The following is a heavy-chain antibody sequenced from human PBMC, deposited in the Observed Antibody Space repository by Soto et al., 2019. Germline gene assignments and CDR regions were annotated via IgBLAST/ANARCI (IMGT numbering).Heavy chain of an antibody. D-gene: IGHD2-8*01. Sequence: EVPLLESGGGLVQPGGSLRLSCTASGFTFNRHAMTWVRQAPGKGLEWVSGLSDSGGSIYYADSVKGRFTISRDNSXNTLYLQRNTLRAEDTAVYYCAKVSSAWYAGFFDLWGQGTLVTVSS. CDR3: AKVSSAWYAGFFDL. V-gene: IGHV3-23*01. J-gene: IGHJ4*02. CDR2: LSDSGGSI. CDR1: GFTFNRHA.